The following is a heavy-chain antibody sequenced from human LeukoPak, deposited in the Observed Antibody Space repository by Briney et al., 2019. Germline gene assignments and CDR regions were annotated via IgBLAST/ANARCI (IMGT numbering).Heavy chain of an antibody. CDR1: GGSFSGYY. CDR2: INHSGST. J-gene: IGHJ4*02. D-gene: IGHD3-16*02. CDR3: ARDQIMITFGGVIVIPMTD. Sequence: PSETLSLTCAVYGGSFSGYYWSWIRQPPGKGLEWIGEINHSGSTYYNPSLKSRVTISVDRSKNQFSLKLSSVTAADTAVYYCARDQIMITFGGVIVIPMTDWGQGTLVTVSS. V-gene: IGHV4-34*01.